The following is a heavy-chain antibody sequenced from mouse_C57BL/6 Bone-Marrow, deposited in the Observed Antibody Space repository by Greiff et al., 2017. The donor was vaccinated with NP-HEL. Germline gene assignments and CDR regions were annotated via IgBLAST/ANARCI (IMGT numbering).Heavy chain of an antibody. V-gene: IGHV1-81*01. Sequence: LQESGAELARPGASVKLSCKASGYTFTSYGISWVKQRTGQGLEWIGEIYPRSGNTYYNEKFKGKATLTADKSSSTAYMELRSLTSEDSAVYFCARGQLRYFDYWGQGTTLTVSS. CDR2: IYPRSGNT. CDR3: ARGQLRYFDY. D-gene: IGHD3-2*02. CDR1: GYTFTSYG. J-gene: IGHJ2*01.